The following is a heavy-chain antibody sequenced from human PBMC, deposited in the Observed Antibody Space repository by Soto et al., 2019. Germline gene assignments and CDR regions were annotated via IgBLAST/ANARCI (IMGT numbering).Heavy chain of an antibody. V-gene: IGHV4-34*01. J-gene: IGHJ5*02. CDR2: INHSGST. CDR1: GGSFSGYY. D-gene: IGHD3-10*01. Sequence: PSETLSLTCAVYGGSFSGYYWSWIRQPPGKGLEWIGEINHSGSTNYNPSLKSRVTISVDTSKNQFSLKLSSVTAADTAVYYCARAHYYVSGSYSSTVRFDPWGQGTLVTVSS. CDR3: ARAHYYVSGSYSSTVRFDP.